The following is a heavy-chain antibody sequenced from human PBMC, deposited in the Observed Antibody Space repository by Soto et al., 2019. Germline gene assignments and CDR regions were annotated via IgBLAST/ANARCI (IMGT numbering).Heavy chain of an antibody. V-gene: IGHV3-33*01. CDR3: ARLRSEDSSSSLLTDY. CDR1: GFTFSSYG. D-gene: IGHD6-6*01. J-gene: IGHJ4*02. CDR2: IWYDGSNK. Sequence: QVQLVESGGGVVQPGRSLRLSCAASGFTFSSYGMHWVRQAPGKGLEWVAVIWYDGSNKYYADSVKGRFTISRDNSKNTLYLQMNSLRAEDTAVDYCARLRSEDSSSSLLTDYWGQGTLVTVSS.